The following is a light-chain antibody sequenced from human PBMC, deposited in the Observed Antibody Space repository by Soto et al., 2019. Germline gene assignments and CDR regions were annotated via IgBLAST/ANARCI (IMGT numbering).Light chain of an antibody. J-gene: IGLJ1*01. Sequence: QAVVTQPPSVSGAPGQRVTISCTGSSSNIGAGYDVHWYQQLPGTAPKLLIYGNSNRPSGVPDRFSGSKSGTSASLAITGRHSEDEADYYCQSYDSSMSSLYVFGTGTKLTVL. V-gene: IGLV1-40*01. CDR2: GNS. CDR1: SSNIGAGYD. CDR3: QSYDSSMSSLYV.